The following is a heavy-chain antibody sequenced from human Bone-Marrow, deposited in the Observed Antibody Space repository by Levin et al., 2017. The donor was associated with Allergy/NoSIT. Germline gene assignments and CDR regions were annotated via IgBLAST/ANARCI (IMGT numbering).Heavy chain of an antibody. J-gene: IGHJ5*02. CDR2: ISGSGGST. CDR3: AKKVGYCSGGSCYYWFDP. CDR1: GFTFSSYA. V-gene: IGHV3-23*01. Sequence: GGSLRLSCAASGFTFSSYAMSWVRQAPGKGLEWVSAISGSGGSTYYADSVKGRFTISRDNSKNTLYLQMNSLRAEDTAVYYCAKKVGYCSGGSCYYWFDPWGQGTLVTVSS. D-gene: IGHD2-15*01.